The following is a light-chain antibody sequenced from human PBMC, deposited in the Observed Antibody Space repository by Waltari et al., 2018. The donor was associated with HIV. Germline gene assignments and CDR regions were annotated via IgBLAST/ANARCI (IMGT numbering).Light chain of an antibody. V-gene: IGKV1-39*01. CDR3: QQSYSTPRT. CDR1: QNTSSY. J-gene: IGKJ1*01. Sequence: IQMTQSPPSLSASVGDRVNITCRVSQNTSSYLSWYQQKPGKAPKVLIYAASSLQSGVPSRFSGSGSGTDFNISISSLQLEDFATYYCQQSYSTPRTFGQGTKVEIK. CDR2: AAS.